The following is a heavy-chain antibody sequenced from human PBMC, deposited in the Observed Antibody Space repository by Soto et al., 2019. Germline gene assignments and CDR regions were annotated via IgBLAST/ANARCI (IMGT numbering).Heavy chain of an antibody. D-gene: IGHD2-2*01. J-gene: IGHJ6*02. Sequence: QVQLVQSGAEVKKPGSSVKVSCKASGGTFSSYAISWVRLAPGQGLEWMGGIIPIFGTANYAQKFQGRVTITADESTSTAYMELSSLRSEDTAVYYCARGPSPGRGVVPAAIHDYYYYGMDVWGQGTTVTVSS. V-gene: IGHV1-69*01. CDR1: GGTFSSYA. CDR3: ARGPSPGRGVVPAAIHDYYYYGMDV. CDR2: IIPIFGTA.